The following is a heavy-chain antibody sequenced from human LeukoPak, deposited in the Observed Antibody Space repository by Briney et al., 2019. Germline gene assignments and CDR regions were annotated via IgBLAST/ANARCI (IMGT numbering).Heavy chain of an antibody. V-gene: IGHV4-59*01. Sequence: SETLSLTCTVSGGSISSYYWSWIRQPPGKGLEWIGYIYNSGSTSYNPSLKSRVTISIDTSKNQFSLKLSSVTAADTAVYYCARDQGHSYGHFDYWGQGTLVTVSS. D-gene: IGHD5-18*01. CDR3: ARDQGHSYGHFDY. CDR1: GGSISSYY. J-gene: IGHJ4*02. CDR2: IYNSGST.